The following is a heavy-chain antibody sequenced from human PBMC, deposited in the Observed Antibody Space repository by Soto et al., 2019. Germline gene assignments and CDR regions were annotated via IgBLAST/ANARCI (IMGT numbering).Heavy chain of an antibody. CDR2: IKSKTDGGTT. D-gene: IGHD4-4*01. V-gene: IGHV3-15*01. CDR3: TTTTVTTGGRPRSYYYYYYMDV. J-gene: IGHJ6*03. Sequence: GGSLRLSCAASGFTFSNAWMSWVRQAPGKGLEWVGRIKSKTDGGTTDYAAPVKGRFTISRDDSKNTLYLQMNSLKTEDTAVYYCTTTTVTTGGRPRSYYYYYYMDVWGKGTTVTVSS. CDR1: GFTFSNAW.